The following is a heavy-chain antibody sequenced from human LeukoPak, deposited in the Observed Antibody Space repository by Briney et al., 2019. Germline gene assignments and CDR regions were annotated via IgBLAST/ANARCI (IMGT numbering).Heavy chain of an antibody. J-gene: IGHJ4*02. CDR2: MNPNSGNT. CDR3: ARGSGYDFPHDY. V-gene: IGHV1-8*01. CDR1: RYTFTSYD. D-gene: IGHD5-12*01. Sequence: ASVKVSCKASRYTFTSYDINWVRQATGQGLEWMGWMNPNSGNTGYAQKFQGRVTMTRNTSISTAYMELSSLRSEDTAVYYCARGSGYDFPHDYWGQGTLVTVSS.